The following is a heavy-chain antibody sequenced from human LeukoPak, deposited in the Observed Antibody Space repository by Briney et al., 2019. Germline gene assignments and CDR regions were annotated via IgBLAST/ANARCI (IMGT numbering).Heavy chain of an antibody. V-gene: IGHV4-39*01. J-gene: IGHJ4*02. D-gene: IGHD6-19*01. CDR2: IYDSGST. CDR1: GGSISSRSYD. CDR3: ARHQPYSSGWYPDY. Sequence: SETLSLTCTVSGGSISSRSYDWGWIRQPPGKGLEWFGNIYDSGSTYCNPSLKSRVTISVDTSKNQFSLKLSSLTAADTAVYYCARHQPYSSGWYPDYWGQGTLVTVSS.